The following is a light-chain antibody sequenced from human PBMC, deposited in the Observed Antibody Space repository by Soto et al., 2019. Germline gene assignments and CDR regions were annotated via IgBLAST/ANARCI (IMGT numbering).Light chain of an antibody. CDR2: DVS. V-gene: IGLV2-14*01. J-gene: IGLJ1*01. CDR1: SSDVGAYNY. Sequence: QSVLTQPASVSGSPGQSITIYCTGTSSDVGAYNYVSWYQQHPGKAPKLMIYDVSNRPSGVSNRFSGSKSGNTASLTISGLQAEDEADYYCSSYTTSANYVFGTGTKVTVL. CDR3: SSYTTSANYV.